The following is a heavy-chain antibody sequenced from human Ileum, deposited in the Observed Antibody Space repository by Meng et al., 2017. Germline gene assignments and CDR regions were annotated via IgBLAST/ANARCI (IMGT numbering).Heavy chain of an antibody. CDR2: TYYRSKWYS. V-gene: IGHV6-1*01. CDR1: GGSVSSNIAA. CDR3: ASGSGSLDY. Sequence: QVQVQQSGPGLAKPSHTLSLTCAVSGGSVSSNIAAWNWIRQSPLRGLEWLGRTYYRSKWYSEYAVSVQSRISITPDTSKNQFSLQMNSVTPEDTAVYYCASGSGSLDYWGPGTLVTVSS. J-gene: IGHJ4*02. D-gene: IGHD3-3*01.